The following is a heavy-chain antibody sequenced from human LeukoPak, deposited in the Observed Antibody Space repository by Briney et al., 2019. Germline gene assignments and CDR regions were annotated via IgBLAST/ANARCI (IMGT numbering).Heavy chain of an antibody. CDR2: VKSDGTAT. D-gene: IGHD1-14*01. CDR1: GFTFSSHL. V-gene: IGHV3-74*01. Sequence: GGSLGLSRAASGFTFSSHLMHWVRQAQGTGLVWVSSVKSDGTATNYADSVKGRFTISRDNAKNTLYLQMNSLRVEDTAVYYCVRKFATGDWGQGTLVTVSS. J-gene: IGHJ4*02. CDR3: VRKFATGD.